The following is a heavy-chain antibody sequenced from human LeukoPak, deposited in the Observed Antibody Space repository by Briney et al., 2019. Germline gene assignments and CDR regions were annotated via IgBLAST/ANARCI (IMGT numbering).Heavy chain of an antibody. J-gene: IGHJ3*01. D-gene: IGHD1-26*01. CDR3: ARDSGTCRGCAFDV. CDR2: ISWNSGSI. Sequence: GGSLRPSCAASGFTFDDYAMHWVRQAPGKGLEWVSGISWNSGSIGYADSVKGRFTISRDNAKNSLYLQMSSLRAEDTAVFYCARDSGTCRGCAFDVWGHGTMVTVSS. V-gene: IGHV3-9*01. CDR1: GFTFDDYA.